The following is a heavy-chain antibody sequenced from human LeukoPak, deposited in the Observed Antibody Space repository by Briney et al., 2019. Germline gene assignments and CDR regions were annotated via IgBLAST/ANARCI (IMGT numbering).Heavy chain of an antibody. J-gene: IGHJ6*03. CDR3: ARGVVTDDYYMDV. D-gene: IGHD2-21*02. V-gene: IGHV4-61*02. CDR1: GGSITSGRYY. Sequence: SETLSLTCSVSGGSITSGRYYWTWVRQPAGKGLEWIGRLYTNDNTNYNPSLESRVSISVDTSKSQFSLQLTSVTAADTAVYFCARGVVTDDYYMDVWGKGTTVIVSS. CDR2: LYTNDNT.